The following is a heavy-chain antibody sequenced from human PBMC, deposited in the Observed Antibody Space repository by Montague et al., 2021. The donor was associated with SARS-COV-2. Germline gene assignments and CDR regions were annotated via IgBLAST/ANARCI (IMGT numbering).Heavy chain of an antibody. D-gene: IGHD6-19*01. CDR1: GASISSYY. V-gene: IGHV4-59*01. CDR2: IYYSGST. J-gene: IGHJ3*02. CDR3: ARGSGWMGNAFDI. Sequence: SETLSLTCTVSGASISSYYWSWIRQPPGKGLEWIGYIYYSGSTNYNPSLKSRVTISVDTSKNQSSLKLSSVTAADTAVYYCARGSGWMGNAFDIWGQGTMVTVSS.